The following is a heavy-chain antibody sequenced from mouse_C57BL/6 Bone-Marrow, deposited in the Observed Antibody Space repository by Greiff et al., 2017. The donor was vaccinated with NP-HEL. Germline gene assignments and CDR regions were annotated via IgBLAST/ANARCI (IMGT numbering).Heavy chain of an antibody. CDR2: IDPSDSYT. D-gene: IGHD1-1*01. CDR1: GYTFTSYW. V-gene: IGHV1-59*01. Sequence: QVQLQQPGAELVRPGTSVKLSCKASGYTFTSYWMHWVKQRPGQGLEWIGVIDPSDSYTNYNQKFKGKATLTVDPSSSTAYMQLSSLTSEDSAVYYGAKTPDYYGAHYAMDYWGQGTSVTVSS. CDR3: AKTPDYYGAHYAMDY. J-gene: IGHJ4*01.